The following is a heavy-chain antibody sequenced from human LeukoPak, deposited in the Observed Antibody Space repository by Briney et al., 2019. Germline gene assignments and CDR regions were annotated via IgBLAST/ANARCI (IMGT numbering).Heavy chain of an antibody. CDR1: GGTFSSYI. CDR3: AREYCGGDCYPPGWFDP. V-gene: IGHV1-69*04. Sequence: GSSVKVSCKASGGTFSSYIISWVRQAPGQGLEWMGRIIPILGIANYAQKFQGRVTITADKSTSTAYMELSSLRSEDTAVYYCAREYCGGDCYPPGWFDPWGQGTLVTVSS. CDR2: IIPILGIA. J-gene: IGHJ5*02. D-gene: IGHD2-21*02.